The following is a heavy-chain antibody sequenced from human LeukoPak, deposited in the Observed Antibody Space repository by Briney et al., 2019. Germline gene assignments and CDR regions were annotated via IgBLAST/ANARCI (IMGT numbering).Heavy chain of an antibody. CDR1: GGTFSSYA. J-gene: IGHJ4*02. Sequence: SVKVSCKASGGTFSSYAISWVRQAPGQGLEWMGGIIPIFGTANYAQKFQGRVTITADESTSTAYMELSSLRSEDTAVYYCARGSSGWSPFHYWGQGTLVTVSS. V-gene: IGHV1-69*13. CDR3: ARGSSGWSPFHY. CDR2: IIPIFGTA. D-gene: IGHD6-19*01.